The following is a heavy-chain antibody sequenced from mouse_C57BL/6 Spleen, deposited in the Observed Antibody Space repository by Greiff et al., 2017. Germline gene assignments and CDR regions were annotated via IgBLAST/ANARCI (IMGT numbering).Heavy chain of an antibody. Sequence: VQLQQPGAELVRPGTSVKFSCKASGYTFTSYWMHWVKQRPGQGLEWIGVIDPSDSYTNYNQKFKGKATLTVDTSSSTAYMQLSSLTSEDSAVYYCARDGDLFDYWGQGTTLTVSS. CDR1: GYTFTSYW. V-gene: IGHV1-59*01. J-gene: IGHJ2*01. CDR3: ARDGDLFDY. CDR2: IDPSDSYT.